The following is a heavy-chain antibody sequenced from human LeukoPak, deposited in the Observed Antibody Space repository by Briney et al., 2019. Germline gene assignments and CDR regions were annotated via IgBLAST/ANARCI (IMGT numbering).Heavy chain of an antibody. D-gene: IGHD4-17*01. V-gene: IGHV1-2*02. CDR3: ASLNSYGDYGQYFDY. CDR2: INPNSGGT. CDR1: GYTFTGYY. Sequence: EASVKVSCKASGYTFTGYYMHWVRQAPGQGLEWMGWINPNSGGTNYAQKFQGRVTMTRDTSISTAYMELSRLRSDDTAVYYCASLNSYGDYGQYFDYWGQGTLVTVSS. J-gene: IGHJ4*02.